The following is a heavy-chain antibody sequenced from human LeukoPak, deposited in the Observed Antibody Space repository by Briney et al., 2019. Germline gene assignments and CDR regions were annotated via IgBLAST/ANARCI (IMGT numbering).Heavy chain of an antibody. J-gene: IGHJ4*02. CDR1: GFTFSGSA. Sequence: GGSLRLSCAASGFTFSGSAMHWVRQASGKGLEWVGRIRSKANSYATAYAASVKGRFTISRDDSKNTAYLQMNSLKTEDTAVYYCTRTITFGGVIAPDWGQGTLVTVSS. V-gene: IGHV3-73*01. D-gene: IGHD3-16*02. CDR2: IRSKANSYAT. CDR3: TRTITFGGVIAPD.